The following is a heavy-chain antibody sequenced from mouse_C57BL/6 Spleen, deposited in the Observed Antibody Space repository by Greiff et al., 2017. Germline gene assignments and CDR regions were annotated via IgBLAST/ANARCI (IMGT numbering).Heavy chain of an antibody. CDR3: ARGGPDYYGSSAWFAY. J-gene: IGHJ3*01. CDR2: IYPGSGST. V-gene: IGHV1-55*01. CDR1: GYTFTSYW. D-gene: IGHD1-1*01. Sequence: VQLQQPGAELVKPGASVKMSCKASGYTFTSYWITWVKQRPGQGLEWIGDIYPGSGSTNYNEKFKSKATLTVDTSSSTAYMQLSSLTSEDSAVYYCARGGPDYYGSSAWFAYWGQGTLVTVSA.